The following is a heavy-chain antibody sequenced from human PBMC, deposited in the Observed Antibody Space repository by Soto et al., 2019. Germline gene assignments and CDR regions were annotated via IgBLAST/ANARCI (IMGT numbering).Heavy chain of an antibody. D-gene: IGHD4-17*01. CDR2: IKQDGSEK. CDR3: ARDLSTVPDPNYFDY. Sequence: GGSLRLSCAASGFTFSSYWMSWVRQAPGKGLEWVANIKQDGSEKYYVDSVKGRFTISRDNAKNSLYLQMNSLRAEDTAVYYCARDLSTVPDPNYFDYWGQGTLVTVSS. J-gene: IGHJ4*02. CDR1: GFTFSSYW. V-gene: IGHV3-7*01.